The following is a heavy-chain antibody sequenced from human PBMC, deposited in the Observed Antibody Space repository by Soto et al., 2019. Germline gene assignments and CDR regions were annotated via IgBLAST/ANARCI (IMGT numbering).Heavy chain of an antibody. V-gene: IGHV5-51*01. D-gene: IGHD6-13*01. CDR3: ARAAAGYLYYYGMDV. Sequence: PGESLKISCQRSGYSFTSYWIGWVRQMPGKGLGWLGVTDHGVAETRYSPSFQGQVTISADKSISTAYLQWSSLKASDTAMYYCARAAAGYLYYYGMDVWGQGTTVTVSS. CDR2: TDHGVAET. J-gene: IGHJ6*02. CDR1: GYSFTSYW.